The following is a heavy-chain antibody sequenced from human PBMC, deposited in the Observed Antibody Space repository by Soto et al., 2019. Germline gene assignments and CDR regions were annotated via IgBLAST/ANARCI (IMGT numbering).Heavy chain of an antibody. J-gene: IGHJ5*02. D-gene: IGHD3-3*01. Sequence: EVQLVESGGGLVQPGGSLKLSCEASGFIFSGSTMHWVRQASGKGLEWVGRIRRKGNSYETQYAASVKGRFTISRDDPKNTAYLQLYSLKTDDTAVYYGSTDPRGYYTLGWFDPWGQGTLVTVSS. V-gene: IGHV3-73*01. CDR2: IRRKGNSYET. CDR1: GFIFSGST. CDR3: STDPRGYYTLGWFDP.